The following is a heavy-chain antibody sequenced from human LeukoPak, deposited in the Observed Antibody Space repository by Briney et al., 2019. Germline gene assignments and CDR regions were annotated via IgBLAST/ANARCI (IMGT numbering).Heavy chain of an antibody. CDR1: GFTFSSYG. Sequence: PGGSLRLSCAASGFTFSSYGMHWVRQAPGKGLEWVAVISYDGSNKYYADSVKGRFTISRDNSKNTLYLQMNSLRAEDTAVCYCAKDSSGWYSFFDYWGQGTLVTVSS. CDR3: AKDSSGWYSFFDY. J-gene: IGHJ4*02. V-gene: IGHV3-30*18. CDR2: ISYDGSNK. D-gene: IGHD6-19*01.